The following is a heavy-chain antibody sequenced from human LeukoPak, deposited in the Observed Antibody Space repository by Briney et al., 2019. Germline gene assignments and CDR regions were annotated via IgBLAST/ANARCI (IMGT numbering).Heavy chain of an antibody. Sequence: SETLSLTCTVSGYSISSGYYWGWIRQPPGKGLEWIASIYHSGSTYYNPSLKSRVTISVDTSKNQFSLKLNPVTAADTAVYYCARDSLWADSRIDYWGQGTLVTVSS. V-gene: IGHV4-38-2*02. J-gene: IGHJ4*02. D-gene: IGHD3-22*01. CDR1: GYSISSGYY. CDR3: ARDSLWADSRIDY. CDR2: IYHSGST.